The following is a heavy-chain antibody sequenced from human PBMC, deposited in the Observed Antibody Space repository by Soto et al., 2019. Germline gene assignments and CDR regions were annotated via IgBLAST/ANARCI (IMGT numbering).Heavy chain of an antibody. CDR1: AYTFTSYD. CDR2: MNPNSGNT. V-gene: IGHV1-8*01. J-gene: IGHJ5*02. CDR3: VRANYGTTRRWFDP. Sequence: ASVKVSCKASAYTFTSYDINWVRQASGQGFEWMGWMNPNSGNTGYAQKFQGRVTMTRDNSISTAYMELSSLISEDTAVYYCVRANYGTTRRWFDPWGQGTLVTVSS. D-gene: IGHD3-10*01.